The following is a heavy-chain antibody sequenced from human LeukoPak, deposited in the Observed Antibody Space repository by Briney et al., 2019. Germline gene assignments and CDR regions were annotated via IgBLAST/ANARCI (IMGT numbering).Heavy chain of an antibody. Sequence: ASVKVSCQASGYTFTGSHMHWVRQAPGQGLEWMGWINPNSGGTXYAQKFQGRVTMXRDTSISTAYMELSGLTSDDTAVYYCARDLGDGGVSWGQGTLVTVSS. CDR1: GYTFTGSH. V-gene: IGHV1-2*02. J-gene: IGHJ5*02. CDR2: INPNSGGT. CDR3: ARDLGDGGVS.